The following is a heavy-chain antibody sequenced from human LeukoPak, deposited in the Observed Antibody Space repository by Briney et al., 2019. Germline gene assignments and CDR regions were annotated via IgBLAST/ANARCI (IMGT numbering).Heavy chain of an antibody. V-gene: IGHV4-59*01. J-gene: IGHJ6*02. CDR2: IYYSGST. CDR3: ARVIAAAGTNYYYGMDV. D-gene: IGHD6-13*01. CDR1: GGSISSYD. Sequence: SETLSLTCTVSGGSISSYDWSWIRQPPGKGLEWMGYIYYSGSTNYNPSLKSRVTISVDTSKNQFSLKPSSVTAADTAVYYCARVIAAAGTNYYYGMDVWGQGTTVTVSS.